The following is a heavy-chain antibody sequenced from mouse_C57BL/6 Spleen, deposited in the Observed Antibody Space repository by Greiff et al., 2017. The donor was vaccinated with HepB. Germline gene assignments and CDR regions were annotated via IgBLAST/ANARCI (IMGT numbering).Heavy chain of an antibody. Sequence: VQLVESGPELVKPGASVKISCKASGYAFSSSWMNWVKQRPGKGLEWIGRIYPGDGDTNYNGKFKGKATLTADKSSSTAYMQLSSLTSEDSAVYFCARSHRSYFDYWGQGTTLTVSS. CDR2: IYPGDGDT. CDR1: GYAFSSSW. J-gene: IGHJ2*01. V-gene: IGHV1-82*01. CDR3: ARSHRSYFDY.